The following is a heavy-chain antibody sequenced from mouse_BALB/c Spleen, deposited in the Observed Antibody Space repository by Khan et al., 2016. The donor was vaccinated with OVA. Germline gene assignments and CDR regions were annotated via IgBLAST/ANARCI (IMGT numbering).Heavy chain of an antibody. CDR1: GYPFTSYY. CDR3: ARDGYYYAMDY. Sequence: LVKTGASVKISCKASGYPFTSYYIHWVKQSHGKSLEWIGFISCYNGATNYNQKFKGKATITVDTSSRTAYMQFNSLTSEDSAVYYCARDGYYYAMDYWGQGTSGTGSS. J-gene: IGHJ4*01. CDR2: ISCYNGAT. D-gene: IGHD2-3*01. V-gene: IGHV1S34*01.